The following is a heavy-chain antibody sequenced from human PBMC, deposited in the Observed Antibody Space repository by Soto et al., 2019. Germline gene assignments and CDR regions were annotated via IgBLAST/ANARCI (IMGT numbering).Heavy chain of an antibody. V-gene: IGHV5-51*01. D-gene: IGHD2-2*02. J-gene: IGHJ3*02. Sequence: GESLKISCKGSGYSFTSYWIAWVRQMPGKXLEWMGIIYPGDSDTRYSPSFQGQVTISADKSISTAYLQWSSLKASDTAMYYCARGAGPGPIYPTHAFDIWGQETMVTASS. CDR1: GYSFTSYW. CDR2: IYPGDSDT. CDR3: ARGAGPGPIYPTHAFDI.